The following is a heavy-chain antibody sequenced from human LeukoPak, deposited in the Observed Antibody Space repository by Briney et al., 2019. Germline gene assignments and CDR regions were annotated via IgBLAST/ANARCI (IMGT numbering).Heavy chain of an antibody. CDR3: ARQHASGFYYFDY. J-gene: IGHJ4*02. D-gene: IGHD3-22*01. V-gene: IGHV4-59*08. CDR1: GGSISGYY. Sequence: KSSETLSLTCAVYGGSISGYYWSWIRLPPGKGLEWIGYIYYSGSTKYNPSLKSRVTISVDTSKNQFSLKLTSVTAADTALYYCARQHASGFYYFDYWGQGTLVTVSS. CDR2: IYYSGST.